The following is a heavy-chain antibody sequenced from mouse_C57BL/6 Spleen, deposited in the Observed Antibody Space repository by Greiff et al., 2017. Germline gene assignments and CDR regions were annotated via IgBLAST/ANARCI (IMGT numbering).Heavy chain of an antibody. V-gene: IGHV5-17*01. CDR3: AKGFCFDY. Sequence: EVHLVESGGGLVKPGGSLKLSCAASGFTFSDYGMHWVRQAPEKGLEWVAYISSGSSSIYYAETVKGRFTISRDNAKNTLFLQMASLWSEDTAMYYCAKGFCFDYWGQGTTLTVSS. CDR1: GFTFSDYG. J-gene: IGHJ2*01. CDR2: ISSGSSSI.